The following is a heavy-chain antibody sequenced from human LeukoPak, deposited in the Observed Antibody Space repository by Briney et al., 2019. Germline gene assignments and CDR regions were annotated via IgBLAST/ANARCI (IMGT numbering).Heavy chain of an antibody. J-gene: IGHJ4*02. V-gene: IGHV4-4*07. Sequence: SETLSLTCTVSGGSISSYYWSWIRQPAGKGLEWIGRIYTSGSTNYNPSLKSRVTMSVDTSKNQFSLKLSSVTAADTAVYYCARLTKYTGTWYADYWGQGTLVTVSP. CDR3: ARLTKYTGTWYADY. CDR2: IYTSGST. CDR1: GGSISSYY. D-gene: IGHD6-13*01.